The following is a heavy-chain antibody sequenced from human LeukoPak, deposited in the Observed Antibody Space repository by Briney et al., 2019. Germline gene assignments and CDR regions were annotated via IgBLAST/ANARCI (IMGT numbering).Heavy chain of an antibody. CDR2: IYYSGST. D-gene: IGHD5-18*01. CDR3: ARDFRLDGYGRDAFDI. V-gene: IGHV4-39*07. Sequence: SGTLSLTCTVSGGSISSSSYYWGWIRQPPGKGLEWIGSIYYSGSTYYNPSLKSRVTISVDTSKNQFSLKLSSVTAADTAVYYCARDFRLDGYGRDAFDIWGQGTMVTVSS. CDR1: GGSISSSSYY. J-gene: IGHJ3*02.